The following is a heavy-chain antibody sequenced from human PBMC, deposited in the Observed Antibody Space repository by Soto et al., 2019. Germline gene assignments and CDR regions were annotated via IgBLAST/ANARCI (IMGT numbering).Heavy chain of an antibody. D-gene: IGHD3-22*01. Sequence: QVQLVQSGAEVKKPGSSVKVSCKASGGTFSSYAISWVRQAPGQGLEWMGGIIPIFGTANHAQKFQGRVTIIADESTSTVYMELSSLRSEDTAMYYCARGWGYDSNDDYYAYWGQGTLVIVSS. CDR1: GGTFSSYA. V-gene: IGHV1-69*01. J-gene: IGHJ4*02. CDR3: ARGWGYDSNDDYYAY. CDR2: IIPIFGTA.